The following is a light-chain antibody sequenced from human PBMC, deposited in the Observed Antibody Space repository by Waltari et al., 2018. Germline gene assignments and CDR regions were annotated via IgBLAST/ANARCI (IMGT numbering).Light chain of an antibody. Sequence: QSALTQPASVSGSLGPSITNPCTGTSSDVVGYNFVFWYQQHPGKAPKFMIYEVSNRPSGVFNRFSGSKSGNTASLTISGLEAEDEADYYCSSYTSTNTLVCGGGTKLTVL. V-gene: IGLV2-14*01. CDR3: SSYTSTNTLV. CDR2: EVS. CDR1: SSDVVGYNF. J-gene: IGLJ3*02.